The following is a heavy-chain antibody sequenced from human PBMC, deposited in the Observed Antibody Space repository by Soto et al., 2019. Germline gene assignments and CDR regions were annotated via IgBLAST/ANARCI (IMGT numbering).Heavy chain of an antibody. CDR1: GFTFSSYS. CDR2: ISSSSSYI. V-gene: IGHV3-21*01. CDR3: ARDSSTPRIAVAGNFDY. J-gene: IGHJ4*02. D-gene: IGHD6-19*01. Sequence: GGSLRLSCAASGFTFSSYSMNWVRQAPGKGLEWVSSISSSSSYIYYADSVKGRFTISRDNAKNSLYLQMNSLRAEDTAVYYCARDSSTPRIAVAGNFDYWGQGTLVTVSS.